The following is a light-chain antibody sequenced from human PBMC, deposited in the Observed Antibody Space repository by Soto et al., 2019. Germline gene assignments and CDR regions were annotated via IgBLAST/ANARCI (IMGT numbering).Light chain of an antibody. Sequence: QSVLTQPASVSGSPGQSITISCTGTSSDIGRYNLVSWYQQHPGKPPKLMIYEATKRPSGVSNRFSGSKSGNTASLTISGLQAEDEADYYCSLYASSNTFMFGGGTKLPS. CDR3: SLYASSNTFM. CDR1: SSDIGRYNL. CDR2: EAT. J-gene: IGLJ3*02. V-gene: IGLV2-23*02.